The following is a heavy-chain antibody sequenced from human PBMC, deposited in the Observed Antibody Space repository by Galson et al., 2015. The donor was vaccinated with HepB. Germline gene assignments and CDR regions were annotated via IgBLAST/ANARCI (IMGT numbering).Heavy chain of an antibody. J-gene: IGHJ6*02. D-gene: IGHD3-22*01. V-gene: IGHV3-15*01. Sequence: SLRLSCAASGFTXXNXWMNWVXQAXGXGLXXXGRIKXXXXXGTTXYAAXVKARFTVSRDDSKNTLYLQMNSLKTEDTAVYYCTTDASSAYYYGYYYGMDVWGQGTTVTVSS. CDR3: TTDASSAYYYGYYYGMDV. CDR1: GFTXXNXW. CDR2: IKXXXXXGTT.